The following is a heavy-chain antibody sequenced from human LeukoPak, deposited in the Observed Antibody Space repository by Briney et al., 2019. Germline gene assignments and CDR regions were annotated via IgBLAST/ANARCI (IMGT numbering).Heavy chain of an antibody. Sequence: GGSLRLSCAASGFTFSTYWMHWVRQAPGKGLVWVSRINSDGATTTYADSVKGRFTISRDNAKNSLYLQMNSLRAEDTAVYYCARDLTVTSTCWFDRWGQGTLVTVSS. CDR1: GFTFSTYW. V-gene: IGHV3-74*03. D-gene: IGHD4-11*01. CDR3: ARDLTVTSTCWFDR. J-gene: IGHJ5*02. CDR2: INSDGATT.